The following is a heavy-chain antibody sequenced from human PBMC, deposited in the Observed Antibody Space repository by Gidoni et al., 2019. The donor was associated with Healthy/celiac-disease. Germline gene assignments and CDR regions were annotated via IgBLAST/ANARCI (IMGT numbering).Heavy chain of an antibody. CDR3: ASQLGYCSGGSCYSDY. V-gene: IGHV1-8*01. Sequence: QAQLVQSGAEVKKPGASVKVSCKASEYTFTSYHINGVRPATGQGLEWMGWMNPNSGNTGYSQKFQGRVTMTMNTAISTAYMELSSLRSEDTAVYYCASQLGYCSGGSCYSDYWGQGTLVTVSS. J-gene: IGHJ4*02. CDR1: EYTFTSYH. CDR2: MNPNSGNT. D-gene: IGHD2-15*01.